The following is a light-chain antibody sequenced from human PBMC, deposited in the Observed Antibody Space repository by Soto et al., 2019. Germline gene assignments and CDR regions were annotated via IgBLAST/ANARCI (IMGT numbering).Light chain of an antibody. Sequence: QSVLTQAPSASETPGQRVTISCSGGSSNIGRNTVNWYQQLPGTAPKILIYSNNRRPSGVPDRFSGSKSGTSASLAISGLQSEDEADYYCAAWDDSLTDYVFGTGTKLTVL. J-gene: IGLJ1*01. V-gene: IGLV1-44*01. CDR2: SNN. CDR1: SSNIGRNT. CDR3: AAWDDSLTDYV.